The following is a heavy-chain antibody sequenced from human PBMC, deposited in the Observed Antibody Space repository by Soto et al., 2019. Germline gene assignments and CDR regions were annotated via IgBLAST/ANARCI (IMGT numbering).Heavy chain of an antibody. CDR2: ISPASTYI. V-gene: IGHV3-21*04. Sequence: GSLRLSCTASGLNFEKCSFNWVRQPPGKGPEWLASISPASTYIRYADSVKGRFTISRDNARNSLSLQMMSLRADDTAMYYCAADTGDIEVVPATTWGQGTLVTVSS. J-gene: IGHJ4*02. D-gene: IGHD2-15*01. CDR1: GLNFEKCS. CDR3: AADTGDIEVVPATT.